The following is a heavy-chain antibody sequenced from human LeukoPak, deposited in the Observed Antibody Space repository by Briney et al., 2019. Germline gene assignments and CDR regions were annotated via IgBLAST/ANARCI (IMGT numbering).Heavy chain of an antibody. CDR2: ISWNSGST. J-gene: IGHJ4*02. CDR3: AKEHSSGWYSHFDS. V-gene: IGHV3-9*03. D-gene: IGHD6-13*01. CDR1: GFSFDNYA. Sequence: GRSLRHSCAASGFSFDNYAMHWVRQAPGKGLEWVSGISWNSGSTGYADSVRGRFTISSDNAKNSLYLQMNSLRAEDVALYYCAKEHSSGWYSHFDSWGQGTLVTVSS.